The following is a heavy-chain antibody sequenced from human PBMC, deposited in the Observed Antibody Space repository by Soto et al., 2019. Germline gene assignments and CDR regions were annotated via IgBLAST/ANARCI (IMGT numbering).Heavy chain of an antibody. CDR1: GFTFSSYG. Sequence: QVQLVESGGGVVQPGRSLRLSCAASGFTFSSYGMHWVRQAPGKGLEWVAVISYDGSNKYYADSVKGRFTISRDNSKNTRYLQMNSLRAEDTAVYYCAKDLADYVWGSYRLDYWGQGTLVTVSS. CDR2: ISYDGSNK. J-gene: IGHJ4*02. D-gene: IGHD3-16*02. V-gene: IGHV3-30*18. CDR3: AKDLADYVWGSYRLDY.